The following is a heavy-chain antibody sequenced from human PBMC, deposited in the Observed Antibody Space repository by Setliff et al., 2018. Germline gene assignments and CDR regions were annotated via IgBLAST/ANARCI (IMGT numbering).Heavy chain of an antibody. Sequence: SETLSLTCTVSGGSISSDYWSWIRQSPGKGLEWIGYIYYSGTTNYNPSLKSRVSISVDTSKTQFSLRLSSVTAADTAVYFCARGCSSGSCYAHDVFAIWGQGTMVTVSS. J-gene: IGHJ3*02. CDR1: GGSISSDY. CDR2: IYYSGTT. D-gene: IGHD2-15*01. CDR3: ARGCSSGSCYAHDVFAI. V-gene: IGHV4-59*01.